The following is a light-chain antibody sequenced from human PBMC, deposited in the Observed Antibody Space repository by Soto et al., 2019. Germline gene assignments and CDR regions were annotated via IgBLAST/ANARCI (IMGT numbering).Light chain of an antibody. CDR1: SSAVGGYNY. V-gene: IGLV2-8*01. CDR2: EVS. Sequence: QSALTQPGSASGSRGQSVTISCTGTSSAVGGYNYVSWFQQHPGKARKLIIHEVSRRPSGVTDRFSGSKAGNTASLTVSGLQAEAEGTYYCSSYGGYNNVVFGTGTKVTVL. J-gene: IGLJ1*01. CDR3: SSYGGYNNVV.